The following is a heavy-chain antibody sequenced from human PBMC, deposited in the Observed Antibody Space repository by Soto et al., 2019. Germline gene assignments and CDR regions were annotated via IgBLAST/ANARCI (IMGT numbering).Heavy chain of an antibody. Sequence: QVQLQESGPGLVKPSQTLSLTCTVSGGSISSGGYYWSWIRQHPGKGLEWIGYIYYSGSTYYNPSLKSRVTISGDPSKNQCPRKLSSVTAADTAVYYCAREGHSRAVAGYFDYWGQGTLVTVSS. CDR3: AREGHSRAVAGYFDY. CDR1: GGSISSGGYY. V-gene: IGHV4-31*03. CDR2: IYYSGST. J-gene: IGHJ4*02. D-gene: IGHD6-19*01.